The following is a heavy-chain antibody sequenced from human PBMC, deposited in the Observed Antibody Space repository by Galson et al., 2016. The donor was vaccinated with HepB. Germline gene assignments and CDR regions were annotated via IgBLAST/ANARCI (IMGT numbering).Heavy chain of an antibody. CDR3: AKDPRGGENKLPPSFDY. Sequence: SLRLSCAASGFTFSSFAMSWVRQAPGKGLEWVSSISVGGHSTYYADSVKGRFTISRDNSKNTLYLQMNSLRAEDTAVYYCAKDPRGGENKLPPSFDYWGQGTLVTASS. CDR2: ISVGGHST. D-gene: IGHD2/OR15-2a*01. V-gene: IGHV3-23*01. CDR1: GFTFSSFA. J-gene: IGHJ4*02.